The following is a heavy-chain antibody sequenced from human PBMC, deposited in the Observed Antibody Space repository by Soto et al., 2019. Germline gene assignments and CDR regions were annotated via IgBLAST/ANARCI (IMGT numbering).Heavy chain of an antibody. V-gene: IGHV3-23*01. CDR1: GFSLGTYA. D-gene: IGHD3-22*01. Sequence: GGSLRLSCAASGFSLGTYAMGWVRQAPGKGLEWVSGIGNSGGSINYADSVKGRFTISKDNSRNTLYLQMSSLRAEDTAVYYCAKGATDFYDSSGYPDYWGQGALVTVSS. J-gene: IGHJ4*02. CDR2: IGNSGGSI. CDR3: AKGATDFYDSSGYPDY.